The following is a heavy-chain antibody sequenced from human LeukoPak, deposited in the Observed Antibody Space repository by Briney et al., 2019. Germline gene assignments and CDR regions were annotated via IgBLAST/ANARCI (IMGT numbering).Heavy chain of an antibody. D-gene: IGHD5-12*01. Sequence: PGGSLRLSCAASGFTFSSYSMNWVRQAPGKGLEWVSYISSSSSTIYYADSVKGRFTISRDNAKNSLYLQMNSLRAEDTAVYYCASVYSGYEFDYWGQGTLVTVSS. J-gene: IGHJ4*02. CDR3: ASVYSGYEFDY. CDR2: ISSSSSTI. V-gene: IGHV3-48*04. CDR1: GFTFSSYS.